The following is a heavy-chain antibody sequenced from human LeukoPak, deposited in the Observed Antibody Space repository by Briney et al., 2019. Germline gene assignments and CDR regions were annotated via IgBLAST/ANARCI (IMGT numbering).Heavy chain of an antibody. D-gene: IGHD4-17*01. CDR1: GFTFSSYC. V-gene: IGHV3-33*01. CDR3: ARDHTDGDPYYCFDY. CDR2: IWYDGSNK. Sequence: PGGSLRLSCAASGFTFSSYCMHWVRQAPGEGLEGVAVIWYDGSNKYYADSVKGRFTISRDNSKNTLYLKMNSLRAEDTAVYYCARDHTDGDPYYCFDYWGQGTLVTVSS. J-gene: IGHJ4*02.